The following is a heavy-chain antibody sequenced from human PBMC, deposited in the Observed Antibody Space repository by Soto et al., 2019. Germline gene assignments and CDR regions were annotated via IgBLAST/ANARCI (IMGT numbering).Heavy chain of an antibody. V-gene: IGHV4-61*08. CDR2: IHYRGST. J-gene: IGHJ6*04. D-gene: IGHD2-15*01. CDR1: GGSISSDDYY. CDR3: ARGLRQYCSITTCHPADVF. Sequence: SETLSLTCTVSGGSISSDDYYWSLIRQHPGKGLEWVGYIHYRGSTSYNPSLRGRVTISLDMSKNQFSRKVTSVTAADTAVYFCARGLRQYCSITTCHPADVFWGKGTTVTVSS.